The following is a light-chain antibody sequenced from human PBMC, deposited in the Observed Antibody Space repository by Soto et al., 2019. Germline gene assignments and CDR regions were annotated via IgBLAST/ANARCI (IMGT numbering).Light chain of an antibody. CDR2: GAS. Sequence: EIVLTQSPGTLSLSPGERATLSCSASQSVTSSYLVWYQQKPGQAPRLLIYGASSRATGIPDRFSGSGSGTDFTLTISRLEPEDSAVYYCQQYGSLPWTFGQGTKVEIK. CDR1: QSVTSSY. V-gene: IGKV3-20*01. CDR3: QQYGSLPWT. J-gene: IGKJ1*01.